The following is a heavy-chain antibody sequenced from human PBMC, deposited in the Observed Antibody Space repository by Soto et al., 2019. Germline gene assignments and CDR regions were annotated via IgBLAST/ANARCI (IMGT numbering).Heavy chain of an antibody. Sequence: QVQLQESGPGLVKPSQTLSLTCTVSGGSISSGGYYWSWIRQHPGKGLEWIGYIYYSGSTYYNPSLTVRVTIAVDTSKNPCSLKLSSVTAADTAVYYCAASCVGCGGFNYYGMDVWGQGTTVTVSS. J-gene: IGHJ6*02. D-gene: IGHD2-21*01. CDR2: IYYSGST. CDR3: AASCVGCGGFNYYGMDV. V-gene: IGHV4-31*03. CDR1: GGSISSGGYY.